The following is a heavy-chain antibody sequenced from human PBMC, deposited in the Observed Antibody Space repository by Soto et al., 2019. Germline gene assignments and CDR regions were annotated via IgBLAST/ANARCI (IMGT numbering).Heavy chain of an antibody. CDR3: ARGLVIAVAGTRGTKVSYYGMDV. V-gene: IGHV4-34*01. D-gene: IGHD6-19*01. CDR2: INHSGST. Sequence: SETLSLTCAVYGGSFSGYYWSWIRQPPGKGLEWIGEINHSGSTNYNPSLKSRVTISVDTSKNQFSLKLSSVTAADTAVYYCARGLVIAVAGTRGTKVSYYGMDVWGKGTTVPVSS. J-gene: IGHJ6*04. CDR1: GGSFSGYY.